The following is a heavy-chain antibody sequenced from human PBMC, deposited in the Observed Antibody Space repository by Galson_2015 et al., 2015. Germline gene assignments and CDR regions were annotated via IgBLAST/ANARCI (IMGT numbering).Heavy chain of an antibody. CDR3: AREITFGGVIVPFDY. D-gene: IGHD3-16*02. CDR2: IKQDGSEK. J-gene: IGHJ4*02. V-gene: IGHV3-7*03. Sequence: SLRLSCAASGFTFSSYWMSWVRQAPGKGLEWVANIKQDGSEKYYVDSVKGRFTISRDNAKNSLYLQMNSLRAEDTAVYYCAREITFGGVIVPFDYWGQGTLVTVSS. CDR1: GFTFSSYW.